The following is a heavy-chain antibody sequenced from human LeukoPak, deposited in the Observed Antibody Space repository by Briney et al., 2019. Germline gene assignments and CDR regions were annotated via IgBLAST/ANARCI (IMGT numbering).Heavy chain of an antibody. CDR1: GGSISSGGYS. D-gene: IGHD5-18*01. V-gene: IGHV4-30-2*01. Sequence: SQTLSLTCAVSGGSISSGGYSWSWIRQPPGKGLEWIGYIYHNGSPYYNPSLKSRVTISVDRSKNQFSLKLSSVTAADTAMYYCARDRFGYYFDYWGQGTLVTVSS. CDR3: ARDRFGYYFDY. J-gene: IGHJ4*02. CDR2: IYHNGSP.